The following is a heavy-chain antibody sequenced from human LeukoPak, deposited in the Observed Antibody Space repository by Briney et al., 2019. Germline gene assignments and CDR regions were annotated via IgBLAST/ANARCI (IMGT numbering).Heavy chain of an antibody. CDR3: ARETHCSGGSCYSGIDY. CDR2: IYYSGST. J-gene: IGHJ4*02. D-gene: IGHD2-15*01. CDR1: GGSISSGGYY. V-gene: IGHV4-31*03. Sequence: SQTLSLTCTVSGGSISSGGYYWSWIRQHPGKGLEWIGYIYYSGSTYYNPSLKSRVTISVDTSKNQFSLKLSSVTAADTAVYYCARETHCSGGSCYSGIDYWGQGTLVTVSS.